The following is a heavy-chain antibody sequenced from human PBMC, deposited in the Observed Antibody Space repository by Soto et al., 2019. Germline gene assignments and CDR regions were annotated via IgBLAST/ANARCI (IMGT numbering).Heavy chain of an antibody. CDR2: IWYDGSNK. CDR1: GFTFSSYG. V-gene: IGHV3-33*01. CDR3: ARARYFDWLPKVGMDV. J-gene: IGHJ6*02. Sequence: QVQLVESGGGVVQPGRSLRLSCAASGFTFSSYGMHWVRQAPGKGLEWVAVIWYDGSNKYYADSVKGRFTISRDNSKNTLYLQMNSLRAEDTAVYYCARARYFDWLPKVGMDVWGQGTTVTVSS. D-gene: IGHD3-9*01.